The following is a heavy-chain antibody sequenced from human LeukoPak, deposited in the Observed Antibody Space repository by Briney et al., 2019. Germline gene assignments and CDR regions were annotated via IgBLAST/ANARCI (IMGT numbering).Heavy chain of an antibody. J-gene: IGHJ6*03. CDR3: ARGNSSTNYYYYYMDV. Sequence: SETLSLTCIVSDGSISSHYWNWIRQPPGKGLEWIGYIYYSGSTNYNPSLRSRVTISLDTSKNQFSLNLNSVTAADTAVYYCARGNSSTNYYYYYMDVWGKGTTVTVSS. CDR2: IYYSGST. V-gene: IGHV4-59*11. CDR1: DGSISSHY. D-gene: IGHD6-13*01.